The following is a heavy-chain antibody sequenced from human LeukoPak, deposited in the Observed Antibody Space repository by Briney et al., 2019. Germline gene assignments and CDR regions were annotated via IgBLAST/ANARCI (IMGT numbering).Heavy chain of an antibody. Sequence: SVKVSCKASGGTFSSYAISWVRQAPGQGLEWMGGIIPIFGTANYAQKSQGRVTITADESTSTAYMELSSLRSEDTAVYYCASTRLQRGYSGYDGDYYGMDVWGQGTTVTVSS. CDR2: IIPIFGTA. J-gene: IGHJ6*02. V-gene: IGHV1-69*01. CDR3: ASTRLQRGYSGYDGDYYGMDV. D-gene: IGHD5-12*01. CDR1: GGTFSSYA.